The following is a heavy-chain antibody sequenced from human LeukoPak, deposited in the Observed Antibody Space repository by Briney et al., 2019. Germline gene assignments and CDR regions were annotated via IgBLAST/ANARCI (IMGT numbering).Heavy chain of an antibody. Sequence: SETLSLTCTVSGDSISSGGYYWSWIRQHPGKGLEWIGYIYYSGSTYYNPSLKSRVTISVDTSKNQFSLKLSSVTAADTAVYYCARGDDPLYYFDYWGQGTLVTVSS. CDR1: GDSISSGGYY. D-gene: IGHD3-16*02. V-gene: IGHV4-31*03. CDR3: ARGDDPLYYFDY. J-gene: IGHJ4*02. CDR2: IYYSGST.